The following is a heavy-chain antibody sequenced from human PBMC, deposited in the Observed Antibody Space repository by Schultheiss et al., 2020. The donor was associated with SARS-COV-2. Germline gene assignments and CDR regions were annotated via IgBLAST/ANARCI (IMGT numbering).Heavy chain of an antibody. Sequence: SETLSLTCTVSGGSISSYYWSWIRQPPGKGLEWIGYIYYSGSTNYNPSLKSRVTISVDTSKNQFSLKLSSVTAADTAVYYCARLDCSSTSCYTVGWFDPWGQGTLVTVSS. CDR3: ARLDCSSTSCYTVGWFDP. V-gene: IGHV4-59*01. CDR1: GGSISSYY. J-gene: IGHJ5*02. D-gene: IGHD2-2*02. CDR2: IYYSGST.